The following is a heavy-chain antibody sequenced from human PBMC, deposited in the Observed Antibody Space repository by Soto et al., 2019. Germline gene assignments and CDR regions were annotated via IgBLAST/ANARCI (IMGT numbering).Heavy chain of an antibody. D-gene: IGHD3-22*01. CDR3: ARATLSFYYDSSGYPTYYFDY. CDR1: GGSISSYY. CDR2: IYYSGST. J-gene: IGHJ4*02. Sequence: ASETLSLTCTVSGGSISSYYWSWIRQPPGKGLEWIGYIYYSGSTNYNPSLKSRVTISVDTSKNQFSLKLSSVTAADTAVYYCARATLSFYYDSSGYPTYYFDYWGQGTLVTVSS. V-gene: IGHV4-59*01.